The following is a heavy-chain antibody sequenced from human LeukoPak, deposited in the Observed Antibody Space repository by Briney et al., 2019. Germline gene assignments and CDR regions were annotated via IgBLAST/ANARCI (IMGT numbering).Heavy chain of an antibody. CDR1: GFTVSSNY. Sequence: GGSLRLSCAVSGFTVSSNYMSWVRQAPGTGLEWVSVIYSGGSTDYADSVRGRFTISRDNSKNTLSLPMNSLRAEDTAIYYCARDLNNGSYHWFDPWGQGTRVTVSS. D-gene: IGHD1-26*01. J-gene: IGHJ5*02. V-gene: IGHV3-66*01. CDR3: ARDLNNGSYHWFDP. CDR2: IYSGGST.